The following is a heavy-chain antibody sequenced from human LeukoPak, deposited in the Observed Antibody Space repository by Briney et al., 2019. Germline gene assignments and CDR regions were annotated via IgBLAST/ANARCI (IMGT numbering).Heavy chain of an antibody. CDR3: ARYSSSWESNYYMDV. J-gene: IGHJ6*03. Sequence: PSGTLSLTCVVSGGSISSSNWWSWVRQPPGKGLEWIGEIPQSGSTNYNPSLKSRVTISVDTSKNQFSLKLSSVTAADTAVYYCARYSSSWESNYYMDVWGKGTTVTVSS. D-gene: IGHD6-13*01. CDR1: GGSISSSNW. V-gene: IGHV4-4*02. CDR2: IPQSGST.